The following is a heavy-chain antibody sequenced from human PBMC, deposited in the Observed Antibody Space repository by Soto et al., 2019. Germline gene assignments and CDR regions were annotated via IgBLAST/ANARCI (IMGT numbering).Heavy chain of an antibody. Sequence: ASGKVSSKAPAYTFTTYDISCARQAPGQGLEWMGRISTYNGNTNYPQSLQGRLTMTTDTSTTTAYMELRSLRSDDTAVYYCARDPYHVLMVNAPNLYGMDVWG. D-gene: IGHD2-8*01. CDR1: AYTFTTYD. CDR2: ISTYNGNT. V-gene: IGHV1-18*01. J-gene: IGHJ6*02. CDR3: ARDPYHVLMVNAPNLYGMDV.